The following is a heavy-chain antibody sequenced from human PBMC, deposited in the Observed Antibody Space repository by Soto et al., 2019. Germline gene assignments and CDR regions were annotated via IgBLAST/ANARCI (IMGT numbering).Heavy chain of an antibody. Sequence: EVQLLESGGGLVQPGGSLRLSCAASGFTFSSYAMSWVRQAPGKGLEWVSAISGSGGSTYYADSVKGRFTISRDNSKNSLYLQMNSLRAEDTAVYYCARDRVEMATVFDYWGQGTLVTVSS. CDR2: ISGSGGST. CDR3: ARDRVEMATVFDY. J-gene: IGHJ4*02. CDR1: GFTFSSYA. V-gene: IGHV3-23*01. D-gene: IGHD4-4*01.